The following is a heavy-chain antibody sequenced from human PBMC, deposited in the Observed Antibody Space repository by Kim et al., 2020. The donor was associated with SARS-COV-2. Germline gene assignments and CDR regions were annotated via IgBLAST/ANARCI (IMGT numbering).Heavy chain of an antibody. V-gene: IGHV5-10-1*01. CDR3: ARQGRIGSGSPDY. Sequence: NYSPSFQGHVTISADKSISPAYLQWSSLKASDTAMYYCARQGRIGSGSPDYWGQGTLVTVSS. J-gene: IGHJ4*02. D-gene: IGHD6-19*01.